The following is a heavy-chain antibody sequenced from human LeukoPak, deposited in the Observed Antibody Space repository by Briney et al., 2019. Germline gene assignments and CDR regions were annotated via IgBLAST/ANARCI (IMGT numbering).Heavy chain of an antibody. D-gene: IGHD4-17*01. CDR2: INSDGSST. V-gene: IGHV3-74*01. CDR1: GFTFSSYW. J-gene: IGHJ4*02. CDR3: ARDLTSTMVTYFDY. Sequence: GGSLRLSCAASGFTFSSYWMHWVRQAPGKGLVGVSRINSDGSSTSYADSVKGRFTISRDNAKNTLYLQMNSLRAEDTAVYYCARDLTSTMVTYFDYWGQGTLVTVSS.